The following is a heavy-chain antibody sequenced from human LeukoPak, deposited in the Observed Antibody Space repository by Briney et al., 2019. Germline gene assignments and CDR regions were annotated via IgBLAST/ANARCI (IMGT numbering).Heavy chain of an antibody. CDR1: GGSISSGSYY. J-gene: IGHJ4*02. CDR3: ARDGEGSSGDNYYFDY. Sequence: SQTLSLTCTVSGGSISSGSYYWSWIRQPAGKGLEWIGRIYTGGSTNYNPSLKSRVTISVDTSKNQFSLKLSSVTAADTAVYYCARDGEGSSGDNYYFDYWGQGTLVTVSS. CDR2: IYTGGST. D-gene: IGHD6-19*01. V-gene: IGHV4-61*02.